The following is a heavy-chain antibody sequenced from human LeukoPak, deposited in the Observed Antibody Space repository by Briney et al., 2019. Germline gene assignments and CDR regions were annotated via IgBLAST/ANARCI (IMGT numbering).Heavy chain of an antibody. V-gene: IGHV3-43*02. CDR1: LFTFYEYV. CDR3: AKAMVRGYDYYGMDV. D-gene: IGHD3-10*01. J-gene: IGHJ6*02. Sequence: GGPPRDSCAPPLFTFYEYVIHGGPPAPGEGVGCVSHILGGVGRAYYADSVKGRFTISRDNSKNSLYLQMNSLRTEDTALYYCAKAMVRGYDYYGMDVWGQGTTVTVSS. CDR2: ILGGVGRA.